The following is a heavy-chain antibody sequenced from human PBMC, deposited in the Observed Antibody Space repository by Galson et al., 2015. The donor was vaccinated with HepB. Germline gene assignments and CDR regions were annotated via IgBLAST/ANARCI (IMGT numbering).Heavy chain of an antibody. CDR1: GFTFSDAW. CDR2: ISYDGSNK. Sequence: SLRLSCAASGFTFSDAWMTWVRQAPGKGLEWVAVISYDGSNKYYADSVKGRFTISRDNSKNTLYLQMNSLRAEDTAVYYCAKAAYCSSGSCYSGWFDPWGQGTLVTVSS. J-gene: IGHJ5*02. V-gene: IGHV3-30*18. CDR3: AKAAYCSSGSCYSGWFDP. D-gene: IGHD2-15*01.